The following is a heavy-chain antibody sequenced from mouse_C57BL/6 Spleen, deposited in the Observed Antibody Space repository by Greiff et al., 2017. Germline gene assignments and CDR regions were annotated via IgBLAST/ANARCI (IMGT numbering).Heavy chain of an antibody. CDR1: GYAFSSYW. D-gene: IGHD2-5*01. V-gene: IGHV1-80*01. J-gene: IGHJ4*01. CDR3: ARGPTIVTTRYAMDC. CDR2: IYPGDGDT. Sequence: QVQLQQSGAELVKPGASVKISCKASGYAFSSYWMNWVKQRPGKGLEWIGQIYPGDGDTNYNGKFKGKATLTADKSSSTAYMQLSSLTSEDSAVYFCARGPTIVTTRYAMDCWGQGTSVTVSS.